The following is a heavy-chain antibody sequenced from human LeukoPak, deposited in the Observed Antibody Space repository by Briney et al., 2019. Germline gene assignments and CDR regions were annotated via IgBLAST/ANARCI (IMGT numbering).Heavy chain of an antibody. V-gene: IGHV1-2*02. CDR3: ARDPYSNYFDY. CDR1: GYTFTGYY. CDR2: INPNTGGI. D-gene: IGHD5-18*01. Sequence: ASMKVSCKSSGYTFTGYYMHRVRQAPGQGLEWMGWINPNTGGINYAQKFQGRVTMTRDTSISAAYMELSRLRSDDTAVYYCARDPYSNYFDYWGQGTLVTVSS. J-gene: IGHJ4*02.